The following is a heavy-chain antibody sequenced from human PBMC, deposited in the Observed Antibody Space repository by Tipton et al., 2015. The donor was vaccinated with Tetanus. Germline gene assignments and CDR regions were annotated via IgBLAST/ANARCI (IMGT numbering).Heavy chain of an antibody. D-gene: IGHD2-8*02. CDR1: GGSITGNDYF. Sequence: TLSLTCSVSGGSITGNDYFWGWIREAPEQGLEWIGSLFHSGRTHYNPSLKSRVTISIDRSKNQLSLKLTSVTAADTAVYYCARATSTGPAYNWFDPWGQGTLVTVSS. J-gene: IGHJ5*02. CDR2: LFHSGRT. V-gene: IGHV4-39*07. CDR3: ARATSTGPAYNWFDP.